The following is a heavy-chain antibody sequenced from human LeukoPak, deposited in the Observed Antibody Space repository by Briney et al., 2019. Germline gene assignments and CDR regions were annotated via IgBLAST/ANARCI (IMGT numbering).Heavy chain of an antibody. CDR3: AGPRGEDTPMELDY. V-gene: IGHV3-9*01. CDR1: GFTFDDYA. CDR2: ISWNSGSI. D-gene: IGHD5-18*01. Sequence: PGGSLRLSCAASGFTFDDYAMHWVRQAPGKGLEWVSGISWNSGSIGYADSVKGRFTISRDNAKNSLYLQMNSLRVEDTAVYYCAGPRGEDTPMELDYWGQGTLVTVSS. J-gene: IGHJ4*02.